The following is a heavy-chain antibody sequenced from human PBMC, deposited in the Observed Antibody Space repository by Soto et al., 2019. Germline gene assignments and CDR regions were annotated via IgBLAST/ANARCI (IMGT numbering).Heavy chain of an antibody. D-gene: IGHD5-12*01. J-gene: IGHJ4*02. V-gene: IGHV3-23*01. CDR2: ISGSGGST. Sequence: GGSLRLSCAASGFTFSSYAMNWVRQAPGKGLEWVSAISGSGGSTYYADSVKGRFTISRDNSENTLYLQMNSLRAEDTALYYCAKDYERLRPYYFDYWGQGTLVTVSS. CDR1: GFTFSSYA. CDR3: AKDYERLRPYYFDY.